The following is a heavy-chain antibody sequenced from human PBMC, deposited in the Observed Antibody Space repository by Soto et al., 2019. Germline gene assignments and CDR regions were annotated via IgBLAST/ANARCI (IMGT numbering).Heavy chain of an antibody. CDR2: IYYSGST. V-gene: IGHV4-39*01. J-gene: IGHJ5*02. CDR1: GGSISSRGYY. Sequence: QLQLQESGPGLVKPSETLSLTCTVSGGSISSRGYYWGWIRQPPGKGLEWIGTIYYSGSTYYNPSLKSRVTISVDTSKTQFPLKLSSVTAADTAVYYCATSNWFDPWGQGTLVTVSS. CDR3: ATSNWFDP.